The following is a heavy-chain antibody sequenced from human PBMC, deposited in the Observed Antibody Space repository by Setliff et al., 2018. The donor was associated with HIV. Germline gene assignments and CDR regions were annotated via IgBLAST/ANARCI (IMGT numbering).Heavy chain of an antibody. CDR1: GGSFSGYY. Sequence: PSETLSLTCAVYGGSFSGYYWTWIRQPPGKGLEFIGEMNHRGVIKYLSSLKSQVTMAVDTSKKQFSLKLKSVTAADTAVYYCFLFYDDRSGFYWDWGQGTPVTVSS. CDR3: FLFYDDRSGFYWD. CDR2: MNHRGVI. D-gene: IGHD3-22*01. V-gene: IGHV4-34*01. J-gene: IGHJ4*02.